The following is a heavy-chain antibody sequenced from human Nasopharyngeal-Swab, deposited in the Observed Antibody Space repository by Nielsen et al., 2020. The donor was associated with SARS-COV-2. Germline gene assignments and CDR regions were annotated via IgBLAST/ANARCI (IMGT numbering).Heavy chain of an antibody. CDR2: ISSRSTAI. Sequence: GESLKISCAVSGFNFNNYAMSWVRQAPGKGLEWVSSISSRSTAIYYADSFKGRFTISRNNPDNTLFLQMNSLKAEDTAVYYCVSEKWSQSGPKFFDFWGQGTLVTVSS. V-gene: IGHV3-23*01. J-gene: IGHJ4*02. CDR3: VSEKWSQSGPKFFDF. CDR1: GFNFNNYA. D-gene: IGHD5-24*01.